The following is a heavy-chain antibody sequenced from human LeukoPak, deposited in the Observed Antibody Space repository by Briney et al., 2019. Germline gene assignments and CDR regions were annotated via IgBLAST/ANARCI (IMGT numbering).Heavy chain of an antibody. CDR1: GGTFSSYS. V-gene: IGHV1-69*05. D-gene: IGHD3-22*01. Sequence: ASVKVSCKASGGTFSSYSISWVRQAPGQGLEWMGGIIPIFGTANYAQKFQGRVTITTDESTSTAYMELSSLRSEDTGVYYCARDYDSSGYHAFDIWGQGTMVTVSS. CDR2: IIPIFGTA. CDR3: ARDYDSSGYHAFDI. J-gene: IGHJ3*02.